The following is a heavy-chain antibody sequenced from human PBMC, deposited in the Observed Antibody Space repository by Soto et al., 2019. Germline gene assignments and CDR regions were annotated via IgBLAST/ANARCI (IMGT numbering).Heavy chain of an antibody. CDR2: ISGSGGST. D-gene: IGHD3-3*01. CDR1: GFTFSSYA. V-gene: IGHV3-23*01. J-gene: IGHJ4*02. CDR3: AKDALWPAMSFGYYFDY. Sequence: GGSLRLSCAASGFTFSSYAMSWVRQAPGKGLEWVSAISGSGGSTYYADSVKGRFTISRDNSKNTLYLQMNSLRAEDTAVYYCAKDALWPAMSFGYYFDYWGQGTLVTVSS.